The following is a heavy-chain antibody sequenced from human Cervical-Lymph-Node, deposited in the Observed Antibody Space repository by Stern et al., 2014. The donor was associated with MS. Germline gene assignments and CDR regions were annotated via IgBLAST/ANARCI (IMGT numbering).Heavy chain of an antibody. CDR3: ARGGGDNWFDP. D-gene: IGHD3-16*01. CDR2: VIAFVGIS. CDR1: GG. J-gene: IGHJ5*02. Sequence: QVQLVQSGAEVKEPGSSVKVSCKFIGGISWGRQAPGQGLEWMGGVIAFVGISNYAQKFKGRLTITADTSTNTTYLHLNRLTPDDTAIYYCARGGGDNWFDPWGQGTLVTVSS. V-gene: IGHV1-69*17.